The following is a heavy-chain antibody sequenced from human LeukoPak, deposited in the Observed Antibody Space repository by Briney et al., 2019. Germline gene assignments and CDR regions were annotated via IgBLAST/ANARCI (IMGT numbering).Heavy chain of an antibody. D-gene: IGHD3-22*01. CDR1: GYSFTNYW. V-gene: IGHV5-51*01. CDR2: IYPGDADI. Sequence: ESLKISCKGSGYSFTNYWIGWVRQMPGKGLEWMGIIYPGDADIRYSPSFQGQVTISVDKSISTAYLQWSSLKASDSAMYYCMIADLYHGSGYYYSTWGQGTLVTASS. J-gene: IGHJ4*02. CDR3: MIADLYHGSGYYYST.